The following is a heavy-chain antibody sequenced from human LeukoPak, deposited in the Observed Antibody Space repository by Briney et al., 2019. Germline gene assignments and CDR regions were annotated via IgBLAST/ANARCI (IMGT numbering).Heavy chain of an antibody. D-gene: IGHD3-22*01. Sequence: SETLSLTCSVSGDSISTSSYYWGWIRQPPGKGLEWIGEINHSGSTNYNPSLKSRVTISVDTSKNQFSLKLSSVTAADTAVYYCAATYYYDSSGQQVDYWGQGTLVTVSS. V-gene: IGHV4-39*07. CDR1: GDSISTSSYY. CDR2: INHSGST. J-gene: IGHJ4*02. CDR3: AATYYYDSSGQQVDY.